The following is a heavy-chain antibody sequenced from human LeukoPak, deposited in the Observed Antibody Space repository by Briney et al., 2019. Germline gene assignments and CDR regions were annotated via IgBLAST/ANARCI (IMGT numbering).Heavy chain of an antibody. Sequence: GGSLRLSCAASGFTVSGDYMNWVRQAPGKGLEWVSVIHNNDSTFYADSVKGRFSISRDNSKNTLYLQMNSLRADDTALYYCARQFYLWGRGTLVTVSS. CDR2: IHNNDST. CDR3: ARQFYL. V-gene: IGHV3-66*02. CDR1: GFTVSGDY. J-gene: IGHJ5*02.